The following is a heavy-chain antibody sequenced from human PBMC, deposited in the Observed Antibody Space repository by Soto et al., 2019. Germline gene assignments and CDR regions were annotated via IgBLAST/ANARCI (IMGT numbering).Heavy chain of an antibody. D-gene: IGHD6-25*01. J-gene: IGHJ4*02. CDR2: INHSGST. CDR1: GGSFSGYY. CDR3: ASNGSGPNKVDY. Sequence: QVQLQQWGAGLLKPSETLSLTCAVYGGSFSGYYWSWIRQPPGKGLEWIGEINHSGSTNYNPSLKSRVTLSVDTSKNQFPLKLSSVTAADTAVYYCASNGSGPNKVDYWGQGTLVTVSS. V-gene: IGHV4-34*01.